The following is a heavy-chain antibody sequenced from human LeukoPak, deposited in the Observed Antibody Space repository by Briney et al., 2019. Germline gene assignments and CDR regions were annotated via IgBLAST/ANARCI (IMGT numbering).Heavy chain of an antibody. J-gene: IGHJ4*02. D-gene: IGHD1-20*01. CDR1: GGSISDYY. V-gene: IGHV4-4*07. CDR3: ARHDVITGTD. CDR2: IYTTGST. Sequence: SETLSLTCTVSGGSISDYYWSWIRQPAGKGLEWIGRIYTTGSTDYNPSLKSRVTMSVDTSKNQFSLKLSSVTAADTAVYYCARHDVITGTDWGQGTLVTVSS.